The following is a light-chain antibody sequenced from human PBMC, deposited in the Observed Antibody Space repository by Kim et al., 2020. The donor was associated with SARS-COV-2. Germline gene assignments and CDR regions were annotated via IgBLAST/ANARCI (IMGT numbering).Light chain of an antibody. CDR2: EDI. Sequence: NFMLTQPHSVSESPGKTVTISCTRSSGRIASNFVQWYQQRPGSAPTTVIYEDILRPSGVPDRFSGSIDRSSNSASLIISGLKTEDEADYHCQSYDSTNHVVFGGGTKLTVL. CDR3: QSYDSTNHVV. V-gene: IGLV6-57*04. CDR1: SGRIASNF. J-gene: IGLJ2*01.